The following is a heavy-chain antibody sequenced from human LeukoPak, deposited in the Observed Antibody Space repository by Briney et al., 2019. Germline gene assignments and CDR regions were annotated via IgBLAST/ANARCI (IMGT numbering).Heavy chain of an antibody. CDR3: ARRYYYDSSGYYYYPYFDY. CDR2: ISAYNGNT. V-gene: IGHV1-18*01. D-gene: IGHD3-22*01. CDR1: GYTFTSYG. J-gene: IGHJ4*02. Sequence: ASVKVSCKASGYTFTSYGISWVRQTPGQGREWMGWISAYNGNTNYAQKLQGRVTMTTDTSTSTAYIELRSLRSDDTAVYYCARRYYYDSSGYYYYPYFDYWGQGTLVTVSS.